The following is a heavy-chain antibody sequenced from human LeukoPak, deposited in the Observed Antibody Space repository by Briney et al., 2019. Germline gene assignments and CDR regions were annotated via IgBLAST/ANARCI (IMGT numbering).Heavy chain of an antibody. CDR2: IYPDDSDT. Sequence: GESLKISCTGSGYSFSTYWIGWVRQMPGKGLEWVGIIYPDDSDTRYSPSFQGQVTISADKSLSTAYLQWRSLKASDTAIYYCTRARYCSGGTCYAEYWGQGTLVTVSS. CDR1: GYSFSTYW. D-gene: IGHD2-15*01. J-gene: IGHJ4*02. V-gene: IGHV5-51*01. CDR3: TRARYCSGGTCYAEY.